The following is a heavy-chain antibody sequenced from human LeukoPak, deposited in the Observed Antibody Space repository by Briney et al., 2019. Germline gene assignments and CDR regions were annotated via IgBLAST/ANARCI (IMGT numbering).Heavy chain of an antibody. CDR3: ARDRRFAVDGIRGPDY. CDR1: GYSISSGYY. CDR2: IYHSGST. V-gene: IGHV4-38-2*01. J-gene: IGHJ4*02. D-gene: IGHD6-19*01. Sequence: SETLSLTCAVPGYSISSGYYWGWIRQPPGKGLEWIGCIYHSGSTYYNPSLKSRVTISVDTSKNQFSLTLRSVTAADTAVYQWARDRRFAVDGIRGPDYWGQGTLVTVSS.